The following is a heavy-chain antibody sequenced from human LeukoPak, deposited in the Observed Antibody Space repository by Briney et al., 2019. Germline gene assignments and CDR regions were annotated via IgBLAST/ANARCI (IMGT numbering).Heavy chain of an antibody. J-gene: IGHJ4*02. CDR3: AKHRSVVVAEPFDY. CDR1: GYTFTSYD. CDR2: MNPNSGNT. V-gene: IGHV1-8*03. D-gene: IGHD2-15*01. Sequence: ASVKVSCKASGYTFTSYDINWVRQATGQGLEWMGWMNPNSGNTGYAQKFQGRVTITRNTSISTAYMELSSLRSEDTAVYYCAKHRSVVVAEPFDYWGQGTLVTVSS.